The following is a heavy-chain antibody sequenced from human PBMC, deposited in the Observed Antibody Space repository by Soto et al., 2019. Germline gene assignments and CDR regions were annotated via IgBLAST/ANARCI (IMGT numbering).Heavy chain of an antibody. D-gene: IGHD6-19*01. CDR2: ISDTGGST. Sequence: PGGSLRLSFESSGFTFSSYAMSWVRQAPGKGLEWVSGISDTGGSTHYADSVRGRFTISRDNSKNTLHLQMNSLRAEDTAAYYCATARDVSSGWYYFDFWGQGTLVTVSS. V-gene: IGHV3-23*01. CDR3: ATARDVSSGWYYFDF. CDR1: GFTFSSYA. J-gene: IGHJ4*02.